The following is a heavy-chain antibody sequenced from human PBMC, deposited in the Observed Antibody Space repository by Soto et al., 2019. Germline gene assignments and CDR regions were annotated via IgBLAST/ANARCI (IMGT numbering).Heavy chain of an antibody. V-gene: IGHV2-5*02. CDR3: AHRRRGSYFDY. Sequence: QITLKESGPTPVKPTQTLTQTCTLSGFSLSTSGVAVGWIRRPPGKALEWLALIYWDDDKRYSPSLKSRLTITKDTSKNQVVLTMTNMDSVDTATYYCAHRRRGSYFDYWGQGTLVTVSS. CDR1: GFSLSTSGVA. J-gene: IGHJ4*02. CDR2: IYWDDDK. D-gene: IGHD3-16*01.